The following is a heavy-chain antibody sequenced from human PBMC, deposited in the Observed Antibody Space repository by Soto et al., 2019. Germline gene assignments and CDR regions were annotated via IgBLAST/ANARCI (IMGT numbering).Heavy chain of an antibody. CDR1: GFTFSSYA. CDR3: AGDRAYCSGGSCYSRRYYYYGMEV. D-gene: IGHD2-15*01. J-gene: IGHJ6*02. CDR2: ISYDGSNK. Sequence: QVQLVESGGGVVQPGRSLRLSCAASGFTFSSYAMHWVRQAPGKGLEWVAVISYDGSNKYYADSAKGRFTISRDNSKNTLYLQMISLRAEEKTMYYCAGDRAYCSGGSCYSRRYYYYGMEVWGQGTTVTVS. V-gene: IGHV3-30-3*01.